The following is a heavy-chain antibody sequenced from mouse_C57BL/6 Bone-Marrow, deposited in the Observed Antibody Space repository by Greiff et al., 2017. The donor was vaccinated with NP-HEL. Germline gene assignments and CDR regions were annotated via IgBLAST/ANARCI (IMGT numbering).Heavy chain of an antibody. Sequence: QVQLQQSGAELARPGASVKLSCKASGYTFTSYGISWVKQRTGQGLEWIGEIYPRSGNTYYNEKFKGKATLTADKSSSTAYMELRSLTSEDSAVYFCARGPYYGSSYWYFYVWGTGTTVTVSS. J-gene: IGHJ1*03. CDR2: IYPRSGNT. V-gene: IGHV1-81*01. CDR1: GYTFTSYG. CDR3: ARGPYYGSSYWYFYV. D-gene: IGHD1-1*01.